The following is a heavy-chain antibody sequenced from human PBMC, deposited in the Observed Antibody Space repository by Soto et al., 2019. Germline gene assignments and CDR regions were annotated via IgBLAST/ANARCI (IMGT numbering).Heavy chain of an antibody. J-gene: IGHJ1*01. CDR1: GFTFSNAW. CDR3: AILKWELQCFQH. V-gene: IGHV3-15*01. Sequence: GGSLRLSCAASGFTFSNAWMSWVRKAPGKGLEWVGRIKSKSDGGTTDYAAHVKGRFTISRDDSKNTLYLQMNSLKTEDTAVYYCAILKWELQCFQHWGQGTLVTVSS. D-gene: IGHD1-26*01. CDR2: IKSKSDGGTT.